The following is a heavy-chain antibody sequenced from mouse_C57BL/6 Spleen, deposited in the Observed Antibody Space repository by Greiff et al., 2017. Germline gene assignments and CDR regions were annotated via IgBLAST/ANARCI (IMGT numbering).Heavy chain of an antibody. J-gene: IGHJ4*01. CDR1: GFSLTSYG. D-gene: IGHD2-3*01. V-gene: IGHV2-3*01. CDR3: AKADDGYDYYAMDY. CDR2: IWGEGST. Sequence: VKVVESGPGLVAPSQSLSITCTVSGFSLTSYGVSWVRQPPGKGLEWLGVIWGEGSTNYHSALISRLSISKDNSKSQVFLKLNSLQTDDTATYYCAKADDGYDYYAMDYWGQGTSVTVSS.